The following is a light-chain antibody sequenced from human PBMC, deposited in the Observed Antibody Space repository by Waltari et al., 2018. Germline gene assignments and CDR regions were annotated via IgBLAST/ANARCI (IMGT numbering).Light chain of an antibody. J-gene: IGLJ2*01. V-gene: IGLV2-11*01. Sequence: QSALTQPRAVSGSPGQSVTISCSGTSSDIGSYMYVSWYQHHPGKAPRLILYDIKKRPAGGPDRFSGSKSGNTASLTISGLQPDDGADYFCCSYAGNSMIFGGGTMLTVL. CDR2: DIK. CDR3: CSYAGNSMI. CDR1: SSDIGSYMY.